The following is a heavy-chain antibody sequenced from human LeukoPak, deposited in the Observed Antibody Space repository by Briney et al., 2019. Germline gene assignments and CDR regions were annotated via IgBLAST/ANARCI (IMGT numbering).Heavy chain of an antibody. Sequence: SQTLSLTCAVSGGSISSGGYSWSWIRQPPGKGLEWIGYIYHSGSTYYNPSLKSRVTISVDRSKNQFSLKLSSVTAADTAVYYCARSAYDFWSFFDYWGQGTLVTVSS. D-gene: IGHD3-3*01. J-gene: IGHJ4*02. CDR1: GGSISSGGYS. CDR3: ARSAYDFWSFFDY. CDR2: IYHSGST. V-gene: IGHV4-30-2*01.